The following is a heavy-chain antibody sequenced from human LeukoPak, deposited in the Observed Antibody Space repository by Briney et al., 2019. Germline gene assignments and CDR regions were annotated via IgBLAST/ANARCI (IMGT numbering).Heavy chain of an antibody. CDR2: ISYDGSNK. CDR3: ARETGGAVGSTDFDY. D-gene: IGHD3-10*01. J-gene: IGHJ4*02. Sequence: GGSLRLSGAASGFTFSSYAIHWVRQAPGKGLEWVAVISYDGSNKYYADSVKGRFAISRDNSKNTLYLQMNSLRAEDTAVYYCARETGGAVGSTDFDYWGQGTLVTVSS. V-gene: IGHV3-30*09. CDR1: GFTFSSYA.